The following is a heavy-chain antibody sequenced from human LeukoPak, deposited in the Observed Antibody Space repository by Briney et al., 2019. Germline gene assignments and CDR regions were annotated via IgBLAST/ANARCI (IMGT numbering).Heavy chain of an antibody. CDR2: FDPEDGET. CDR3: ATPGYSSGWYVY. V-gene: IGHV1-24*01. J-gene: IGHJ4*02. Sequence: ASVTVSCKASGGTFSSYAISWVRQAPGKGLEWMGGFDPEDGETIYAQKFQGRVTMTEDTSTDTAYMELSSLRSEDTAVYYCATPGYSSGWYVYWGQGTLVTVSS. D-gene: IGHD6-19*01. CDR1: GGTFSSYA.